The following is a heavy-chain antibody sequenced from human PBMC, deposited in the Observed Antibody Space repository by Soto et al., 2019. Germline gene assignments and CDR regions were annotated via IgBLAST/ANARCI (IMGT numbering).Heavy chain of an antibody. V-gene: IGHV3-23*01. CDR1: VFTFSNYA. J-gene: IGHJ4*02. D-gene: IGHD2-15*01. CDR3: AKVGWAPVVADWEFDH. CDR2: SRGNGET. Sequence: WWSLRLSCATSVFTFSNYAMSWVRQAPGKGLDWVSASRGNGETFYADSVRGRFTISRDNSKNTLYLQMNSLRAEDTAVYYCAKVGWAPVVADWEFDHWGQGTLVTVSS.